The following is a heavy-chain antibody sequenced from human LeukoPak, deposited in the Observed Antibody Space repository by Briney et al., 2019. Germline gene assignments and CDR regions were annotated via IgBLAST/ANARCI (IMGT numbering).Heavy chain of an antibody. Sequence: PGRSLRLSCAASGFTFSSYAMHWVRQAPGKGLEWVAVISYDGSNKYYADSVKGRFTISRDNSKNTLYLQINSLRPEDTAVYYCARDLVSYSSSPLHWGQGTLVTVSS. J-gene: IGHJ4*02. D-gene: IGHD6-6*01. CDR2: ISYDGSNK. CDR3: ARDLVSYSSSPLH. V-gene: IGHV3-30-3*01. CDR1: GFTFSSYA.